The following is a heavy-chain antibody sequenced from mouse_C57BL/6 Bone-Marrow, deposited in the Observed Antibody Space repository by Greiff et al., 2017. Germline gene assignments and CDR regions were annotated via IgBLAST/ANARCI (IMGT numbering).Heavy chain of an antibody. CDR2: IDPTSGGT. V-gene: IGHV1-72*01. J-gene: IGHJ3*01. Sequence: QVQLQQPGAELVKPGASVKLSCKASGYTFTSYWMHWVKQRPGRGLEWIGRIDPTSGGTNYNEKFKSKATLTVDKSSSSAYMQLSSLTSADAAVWYCAWGGWFAYWGQGTMLTVSA. CDR1: GYTFTSYW. CDR3: AWGGWFAY.